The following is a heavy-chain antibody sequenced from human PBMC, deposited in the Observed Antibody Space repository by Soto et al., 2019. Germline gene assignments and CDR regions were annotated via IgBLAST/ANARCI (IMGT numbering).Heavy chain of an antibody. CDR3: ARATYDSSTYYLDY. D-gene: IGHD3-22*01. V-gene: IGHV4-30-4*01. CDR1: GASISGGDYY. Sequence: QVQLQESGPGLVKPSQTLSLTCTVSGASISGGDYYWTWIRQPPGKGLEWIGSIHYTVNTYTNPSLESLLSISVDPSNNQFALRLTSVTAPDTAIYYFARATYDSSTYYLDYWGQGTLVTVSS. J-gene: IGHJ4*02. CDR2: IHYTVNT.